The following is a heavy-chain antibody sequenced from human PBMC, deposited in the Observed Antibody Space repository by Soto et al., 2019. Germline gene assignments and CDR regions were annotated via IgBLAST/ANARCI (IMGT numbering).Heavy chain of an antibody. CDR1: GFTFSSYA. V-gene: IGHV3-30-3*01. CDR2: ISYDGSNK. Sequence: GGSLRLSCAASGFTFSSYAMHWVRQAPGKGLEWVAVISYDGSNKYYADSVKGRFTISRDNSKNTLYLQMNSLRAEDTAVYYWEREVLRFLEWYGMDIGGQGPTVTVYS. CDR3: EREVLRFLEWYGMDI. J-gene: IGHJ6*02. D-gene: IGHD3-3*01.